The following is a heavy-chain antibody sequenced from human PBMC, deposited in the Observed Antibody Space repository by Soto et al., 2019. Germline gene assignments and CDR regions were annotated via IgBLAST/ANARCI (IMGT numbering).Heavy chain of an antibody. CDR2: IISGSSTI. V-gene: IGHV3-48*01. J-gene: IGHJ6*03. CDR3: TRSAYMDV. Sequence: GGSLRLSCAASGFTFSSYSMNWVRQAPGRGLECVSFIISGSSTISYADSVKGRFTISRDNAKNSLYLQMDSLRAEDTAVYYATRSAYMDVWGTGTTVTVSS. CDR1: GFTFSSYS. D-gene: IGHD2-2*01.